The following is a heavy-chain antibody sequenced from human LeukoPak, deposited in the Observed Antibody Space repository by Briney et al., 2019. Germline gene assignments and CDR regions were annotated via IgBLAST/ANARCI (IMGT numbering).Heavy chain of an antibody. CDR1: GFTFSSYG. CDR3: AKTLRDSSGYYAAGN. CDR2: IRYDGNNK. J-gene: IGHJ4*02. Sequence: PGGSLRLSCAASGFTFSSYGMHWVRQAPGKGLEWVAFIRYDGNNKQYADSVKGRFTISSDDSKNTLYLQMNSLRAEDTAMYYCAKTLRDSSGYYAAGNWGQGTLVTVSS. V-gene: IGHV3-30*02. D-gene: IGHD3-22*01.